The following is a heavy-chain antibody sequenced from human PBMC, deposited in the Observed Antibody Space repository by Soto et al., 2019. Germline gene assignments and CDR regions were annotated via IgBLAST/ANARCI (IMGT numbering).Heavy chain of an antibody. CDR2: IYHSGST. V-gene: IGHV4-38-2*01. D-gene: IGHD3-22*01. CDR3: ARGLYDSSGYYYIDAFDI. Sequence: SETLSLTCAVSGYSISSGYYWGWIRQPPGKGLEWIGSIYHSGSTYYNPSLKSRVTISVDTSKNQFSLKLSSVTAADTAVYYCARGLYDSSGYYYIDAFDIWGHGTMVTVSS. J-gene: IGHJ3*02. CDR1: GYSISSGYY.